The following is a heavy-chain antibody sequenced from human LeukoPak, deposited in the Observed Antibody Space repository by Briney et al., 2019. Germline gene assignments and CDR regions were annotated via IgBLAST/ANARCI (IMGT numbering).Heavy chain of an antibody. CDR1: GFTFSGSA. V-gene: IGHV3-73*01. CDR2: IRSKANSHAT. CDR3: ARPGPNGDYYPRFDY. Sequence: GGSLRLSCAASGFTFSGSAMHWVRQASGKGLEWVGRIRSKANSHATAYAASVKGGFTISRDDSKNMAYLQMNSLKTEDTAVYYCARPGPNGDYYPRFDYWGQGTLVTVSS. J-gene: IGHJ4*02. D-gene: IGHD4-17*01.